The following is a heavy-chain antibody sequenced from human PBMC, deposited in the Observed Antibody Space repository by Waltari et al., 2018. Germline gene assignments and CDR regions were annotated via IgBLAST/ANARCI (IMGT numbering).Heavy chain of an antibody. Sequence: QEQLQQWGAGLLKPSETLSLTCAVYGGSFSGYYWSWIRQPPGKGLAWIGEINHSGSTNYNPSLKSRVTISVDTSKNQFSLKLSSGTAADTAVYYCAREEVYCSGGSCYSLYGWFDTWGQGTLVTVSS. CDR1: GGSFSGYY. CDR3: AREEVYCSGGSCYSLYGWFDT. V-gene: IGHV4-34*01. J-gene: IGHJ5*02. CDR2: INHSGST. D-gene: IGHD2-15*01.